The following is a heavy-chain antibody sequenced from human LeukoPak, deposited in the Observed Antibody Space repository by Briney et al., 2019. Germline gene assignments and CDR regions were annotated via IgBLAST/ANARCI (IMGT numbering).Heavy chain of an antibody. Sequence: GGPLKLPCPASGFTFRRFGMTWVRKAPGKGLEWVSVIIGVGGSKYYGDSVKGRFTISRDNSKNTLYLQMNSLRAEDTAVYYCATPVPHGSDPSLYYYYMDVWGKGTTVTISS. CDR1: GFTFRRFG. V-gene: IGHV3-23*01. CDR2: IIGVGGSK. D-gene: IGHD3-10*01. CDR3: ATPVPHGSDPSLYYYYMDV. J-gene: IGHJ6*03.